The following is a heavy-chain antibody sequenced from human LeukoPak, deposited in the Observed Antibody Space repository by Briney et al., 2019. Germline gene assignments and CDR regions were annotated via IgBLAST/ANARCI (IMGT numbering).Heavy chain of an antibody. V-gene: IGHV3-21*01. J-gene: IGHJ4*02. D-gene: IGHD6-19*01. CDR3: ARARGSIVVAAHYFDY. CDR1: GFTFSSYS. CDR2: ISSSSSYI. Sequence: GGSLRLSCAASGFTFSSYSMNWVRQAPGKGLELVSSISSSSSYIYYADSVKGRFTISRDNAQNSLYLQMNSLRAEDTAVYYCARARGSIVVAAHYFDYWGQGTLVTVSS.